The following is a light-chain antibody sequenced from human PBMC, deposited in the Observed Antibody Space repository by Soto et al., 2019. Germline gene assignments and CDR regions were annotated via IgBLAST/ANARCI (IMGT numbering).Light chain of an antibody. V-gene: IGKV3-15*01. J-gene: IGKJ4*01. CDR3: QHYNNWPPQFT. CDR2: GAS. Sequence: SPGTLSVSPGDRVTLSCRASQSVDINLVWYQQKPGQAPRFLIYGASTRATDIPARFSGSGSGTVFTLTISSLQSEDFAVYFCQHYNNWPPQFTFGGGTKVDIK. CDR1: QSVDIN.